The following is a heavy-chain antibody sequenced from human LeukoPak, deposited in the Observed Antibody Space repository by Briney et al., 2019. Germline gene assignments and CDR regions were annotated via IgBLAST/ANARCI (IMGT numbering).Heavy chain of an antibody. Sequence: GGSLRLSCAASGFTFSSYWMHWVRQTPGKGLMWVSRINSDGSSIGYADSVKGRFTISRDNAKNTLYLQMNSLRAEDTAVYYCARVGGVAGRAIDYWGQGTLVTVSS. CDR2: INSDGSSI. D-gene: IGHD3-3*01. CDR3: ARVGGVAGRAIDY. V-gene: IGHV3-74*01. CDR1: GFTFSSYW. J-gene: IGHJ4*02.